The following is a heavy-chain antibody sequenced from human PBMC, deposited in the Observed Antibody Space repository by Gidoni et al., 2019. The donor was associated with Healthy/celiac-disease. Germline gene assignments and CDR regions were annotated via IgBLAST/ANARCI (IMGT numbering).Heavy chain of an antibody. Sequence: QLQLQESGPGLVKPSETLSLTCTVSGGSISSSSYYWGWIRQPPGKGLEWIGSIYYSGSTYYNPSLKSRVTISVDTSKNQFSLKLSSVTAADTAVYYCARHLSYDSSGYYYFDYWGQGTLVTVSS. J-gene: IGHJ4*02. V-gene: IGHV4-39*01. D-gene: IGHD3-22*01. CDR2: IYYSGST. CDR3: ARHLSYDSSGYYYFDY. CDR1: GGSISSSSYY.